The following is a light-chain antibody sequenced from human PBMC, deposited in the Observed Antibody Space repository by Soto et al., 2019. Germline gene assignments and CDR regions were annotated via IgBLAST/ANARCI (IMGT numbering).Light chain of an antibody. CDR2: EVS. Sequence: QSALTQPASVSGSPGQSITISCTGTSSDVGGYNYVSWYQQHPGKAPKLMIYEVSNRPSGVSHRFSGSKSCNTASLTISGLQAEDEADYYCSSYTSSSIDYVFGTGTKLTVL. V-gene: IGLV2-14*01. J-gene: IGLJ1*01. CDR1: SSDVGGYNY. CDR3: SSYTSSSIDYV.